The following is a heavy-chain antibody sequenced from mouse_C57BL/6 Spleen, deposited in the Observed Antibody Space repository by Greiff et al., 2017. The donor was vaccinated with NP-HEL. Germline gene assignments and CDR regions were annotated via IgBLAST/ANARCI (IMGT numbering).Heavy chain of an antibody. J-gene: IGHJ3*01. D-gene: IGHD2-2*01. CDR2: INPNNGGT. Sequence: VQLQQSGPELVKPGASVKISCKASGYTFTDYYMNWVKQSHGKSLEWIGDINPNNGGTSYNQKFKGKATLTVDKSSSTAYMELRSLTSEDSAVYYCARDGYDLAYWGQGTLVTVSA. CDR3: ARDGYDLAY. CDR1: GYTFTDYY. V-gene: IGHV1-26*01.